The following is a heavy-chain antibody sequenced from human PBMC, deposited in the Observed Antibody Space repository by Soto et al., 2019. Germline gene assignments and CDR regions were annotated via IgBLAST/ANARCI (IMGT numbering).Heavy chain of an antibody. Sequence: QVQLQESGPGLVKPSQTLSLTCTVSGGSISSGDYYWIWIRQPPWKGLAWIGYIYYSGSTYYNPSLKSRVTISVDTSKNQFSLKLSSVTAADTAVYYCARDSSGYYYDYWGQGTLVTVSS. V-gene: IGHV4-30-4*01. D-gene: IGHD3-22*01. CDR3: ARDSSGYYYDY. CDR2: IYYSGST. CDR1: GGSISSGDYY. J-gene: IGHJ4*02.